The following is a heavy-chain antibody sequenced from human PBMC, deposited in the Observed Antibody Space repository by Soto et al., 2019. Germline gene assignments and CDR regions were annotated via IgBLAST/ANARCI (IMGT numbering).Heavy chain of an antibody. Sequence: SETLSLTCTVSGGSISSYYWSWIRQPPGKGLGWIGYIYYSGSTNYNPSLKSRVTISVDTSKNQFSLKLSSVTAADTAVYYCARDLYSGRFGANRFDPWGQGTLVTVSS. D-gene: IGHD1-26*01. CDR1: GGSISSYY. V-gene: IGHV4-59*01. CDR2: IYYSGST. CDR3: ARDLYSGRFGANRFDP. J-gene: IGHJ5*02.